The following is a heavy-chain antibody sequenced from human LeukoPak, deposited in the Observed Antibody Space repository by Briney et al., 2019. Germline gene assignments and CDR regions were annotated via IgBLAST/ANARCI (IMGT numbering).Heavy chain of an antibody. V-gene: IGHV3-23*01. J-gene: IGHJ4*02. Sequence: GGSLRLSCAASGFTFTSYAMSWVRQAPGKGREWVSAVSDSGGSTYHADSVRGRFSISRDNSKNTVHLQMNSLRAEDTAVYYCASKGPDYWGQGTLVTVSS. CDR1: GFTFTSYA. CDR3: ASKGPDY. D-gene: IGHD3-3*01. CDR2: VSDSGGST.